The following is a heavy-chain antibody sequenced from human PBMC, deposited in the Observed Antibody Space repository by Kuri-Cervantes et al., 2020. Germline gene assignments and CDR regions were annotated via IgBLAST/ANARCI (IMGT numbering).Heavy chain of an antibody. CDR3: ASHNNEYKYALGH. J-gene: IGHJ4*02. CDR1: GFTFSNYW. Sequence: GESLKISCAASGFTFSNYWMAWVRQPPGKGLEWLANIKQDGSKQDYVDSLKGRFIISRGNAKNSLYLQMNSLRAEDTALYYCASHNNEYKYALGHWGQGTQVTVSS. CDR2: IKQDGSKQ. V-gene: IGHV3-7*01. D-gene: IGHD2-8*01.